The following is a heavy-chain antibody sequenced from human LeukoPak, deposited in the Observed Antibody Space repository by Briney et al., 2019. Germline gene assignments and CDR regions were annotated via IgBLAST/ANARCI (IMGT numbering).Heavy chain of an antibody. V-gene: IGHV3-30*02. J-gene: IGHJ4*02. CDR3: ARDPRRVAAAGTSPYDY. CDR2: IQYDGSKK. D-gene: IGHD6-13*01. Sequence: GGSLRLSCVASGFTFSSNGMHWVRQAPGKGLEWVTFIQYDGSKKYYADSVKGRFTISRDNSKNTLYLEMNSLRAEDTAVYYCARDPRRVAAAGTSPYDYWGQGTLVTVSS. CDR1: GFTFSSNG.